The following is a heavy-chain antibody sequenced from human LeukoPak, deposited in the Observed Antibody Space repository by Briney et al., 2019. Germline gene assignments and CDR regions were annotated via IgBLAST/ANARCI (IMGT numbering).Heavy chain of an antibody. J-gene: IGHJ6*03. Sequence: SETLSLTCTVSGGSISSGSYYWRWIRQPAGKGLEWIGRIYSSGSTNYSPSLKSRVTISLDTSKNQFSLKLSSVTAAETAVYYCAREGRYRYGYNEYHLYMDIWGKGTTVTVSS. D-gene: IGHD5-18*01. V-gene: IGHV4-61*02. CDR2: IYSSGST. CDR3: AREGRYRYGYNEYHLYMDI. CDR1: GGSISSGSYY.